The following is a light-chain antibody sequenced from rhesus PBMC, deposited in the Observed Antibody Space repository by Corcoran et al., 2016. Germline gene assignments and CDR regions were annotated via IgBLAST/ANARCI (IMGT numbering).Light chain of an antibody. Sequence: QAALTQPRPVSGSPVQSVTISCTGPSSDIGCYNYVSWYQQHPGTAPKLMIYEVSKRPSGVSDRFSGSKSGNTASLTISGLQAEDEADYYCCSYAGSYTYIFGAGTRLTVL. CDR1: SSDIGCYNY. J-gene: IGLJ1*01. CDR2: EVS. V-gene: IGLV2-32*01. CDR3: CSYAGSYTYI.